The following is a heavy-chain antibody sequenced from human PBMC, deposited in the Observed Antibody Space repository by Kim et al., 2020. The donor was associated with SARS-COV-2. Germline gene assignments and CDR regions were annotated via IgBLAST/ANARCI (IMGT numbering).Heavy chain of an antibody. Sequence: LKSRVTISVDTSKNQFSLKLSSVTAADTAVYYCARVPPGSEQQLAGPFDYWGQGTLVTVSS. V-gene: IGHV4-34*01. J-gene: IGHJ4*02. CDR3: ARVPPGSEQQLAGPFDY. D-gene: IGHD6-13*01.